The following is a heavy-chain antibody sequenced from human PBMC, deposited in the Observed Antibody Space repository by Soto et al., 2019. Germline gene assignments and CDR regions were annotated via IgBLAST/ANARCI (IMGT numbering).Heavy chain of an antibody. J-gene: IGHJ4*02. CDR3: ARERTVEYSSSYFDY. CDR1: GGSISSGGYY. Sequence: PSETLSLTCTVSGGSISSGGYYWSWIRQHPGKGLEWIGYIYYSGSTYYNPSLKSRVTISVDTSKNQFSLKLSSVTAADTAVYYCARERTVEYSSSYFDYWGQGTLVTVSS. CDR2: IYYSGST. D-gene: IGHD6-6*01. V-gene: IGHV4-31*03.